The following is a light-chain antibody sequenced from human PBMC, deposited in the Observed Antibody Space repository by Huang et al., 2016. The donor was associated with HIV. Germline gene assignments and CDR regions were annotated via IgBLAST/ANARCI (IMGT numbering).Light chain of an antibody. J-gene: IGKJ3*01. V-gene: IGKV1-39*01. CDR2: SAS. CDR1: QSISRY. CDR3: QQSYSPSGIT. Sequence: DIQMTQSPSSLSASIGDRVTITCRASQSISRYLHWYQQKPGQAPKLLIYSASSLQGGVPARFSGSGSGTDFTLTISSLQPEDFATYYCQQSYSPSGITFGPGTKVDIK.